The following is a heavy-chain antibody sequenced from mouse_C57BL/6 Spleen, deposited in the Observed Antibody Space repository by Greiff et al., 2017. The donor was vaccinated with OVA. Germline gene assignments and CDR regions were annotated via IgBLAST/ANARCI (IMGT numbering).Heavy chain of an antibody. CDR3: AREGAYYGNYWYFDV. CDR1: GYAFSSSW. V-gene: IGHV1-82*01. CDR2: IYPGDGDT. J-gene: IGHJ1*03. Sequence: QVQLQQSGPELVKPGASVKISCKASGYAFSSSWMNWVKQRPGKGLEWIGRIYPGDGDTNYNGKFKGKATLTADKSSSTAYMQLSSLTSEDSAVYCCAREGAYYGNYWYFDVWGTGTTVTVSS. D-gene: IGHD2-10*01.